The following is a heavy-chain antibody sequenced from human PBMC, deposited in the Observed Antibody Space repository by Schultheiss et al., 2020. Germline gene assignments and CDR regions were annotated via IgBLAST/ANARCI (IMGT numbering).Heavy chain of an antibody. V-gene: IGHV3-21*01. CDR1: GFTFDDYA. CDR2: ISSSSKYI. D-gene: IGHD2-15*01. J-gene: IGHJ6*02. CDR3: ARVLDYYYGMDV. Sequence: GGSLRLSCTASGFTFDDYALHWVRQAPGKGLEWVSSISSSSKYIYYADSVKGRFTISRDNAKNSLYVQMNSLRAEDTAVYYCARVLDYYYGMDVWGQGTTVTVSS.